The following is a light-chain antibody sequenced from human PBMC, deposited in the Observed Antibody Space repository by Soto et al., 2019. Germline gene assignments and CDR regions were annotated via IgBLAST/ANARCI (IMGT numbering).Light chain of an antibody. J-gene: IGKJ4*01. CDR2: DAS. CDR1: QSVSIY. V-gene: IGKV3-11*01. CDR3: QQRSNWPLT. Sequence: EIVLTQSPATLSLSPGERATLSCRASQSVSIYLAWYQQKPGQAPRLLIYDASNRATGIPARFSGSGSGTDFTLTISRLEPEDFALYYCQQRSNWPLTFCGGTKVEIK.